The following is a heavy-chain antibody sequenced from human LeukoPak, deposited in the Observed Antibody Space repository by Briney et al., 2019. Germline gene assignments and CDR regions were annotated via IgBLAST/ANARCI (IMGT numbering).Heavy chain of an antibody. V-gene: IGHV3-21*04. CDR2: ISSSSSYI. CDR3: AKDRRVLASFDY. CDR1: GFTFSSYS. D-gene: IGHD2-8*01. J-gene: IGHJ4*02. Sequence: GGSLRLSCAASGFTFSSYSMNWVRQAPGKWLEWVSSISSSSSYIYYADSVKGRFTISRDNAKNSLYLQMNSLRAEDTAVYYCAKDRRVLASFDYWGQGTLFTVSS.